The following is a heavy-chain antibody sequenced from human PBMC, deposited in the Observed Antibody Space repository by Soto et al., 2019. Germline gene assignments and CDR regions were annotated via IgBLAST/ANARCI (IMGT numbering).Heavy chain of an antibody. J-gene: IGHJ4*02. CDR3: AKGSEVARQELDY. D-gene: IGHD2-15*01. Sequence: QVQLVESGGGVVQPGRSLRLSCAASGFTFSNFGMHWVRQAPGKGLERVAVISSDGSDKYYSDSVKGRFTISRDNSKNPLFLQMNRLRVEDTAVYYCAKGSEVARQELDYWGQGTLVTVSS. CDR1: GFTFSNFG. CDR2: ISSDGSDK. V-gene: IGHV3-30*18.